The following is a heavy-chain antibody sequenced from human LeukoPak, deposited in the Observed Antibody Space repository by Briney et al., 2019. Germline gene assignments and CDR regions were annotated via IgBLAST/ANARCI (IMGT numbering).Heavy chain of an antibody. V-gene: IGHV1-24*01. Sequence: ASVKVSCKVSGYTLTELSMHWVRQAPGKGLEWMGGLDPEDGETIYAQKFQGRVTMTEDTSTDTAYMELSSLRSEDTAVYYCATARFTMVRGDEFDYWGQGTLVTVSS. CDR3: ATARFTMVRGDEFDY. CDR2: LDPEDGET. D-gene: IGHD3-10*01. CDR1: GYTLTELS. J-gene: IGHJ4*02.